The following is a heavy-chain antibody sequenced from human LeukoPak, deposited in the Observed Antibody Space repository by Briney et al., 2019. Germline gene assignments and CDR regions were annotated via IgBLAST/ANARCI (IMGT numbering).Heavy chain of an antibody. J-gene: IGHJ4*02. CDR3: ARSRAYYYGSSGYYYDY. D-gene: IGHD3-22*01. Sequence: ASVKVSCKASGYTFTGYYMHWVRQPPAQGLEWMGRINPNGGGKNYAQKFQGRVTITRDTSISTAYMELSRLRSDDTAVYYCARSRAYYYGSSGYYYDYWGQGTLVTVSS. CDR2: INPNGGGK. CDR1: GYTFTGYY. V-gene: IGHV1-2*06.